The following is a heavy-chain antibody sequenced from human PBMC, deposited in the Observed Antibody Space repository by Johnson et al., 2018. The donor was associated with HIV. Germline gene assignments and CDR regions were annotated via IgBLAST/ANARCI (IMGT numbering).Heavy chain of an antibody. CDR2: IKQDGSEK. CDR1: GFTFSTYW. J-gene: IGHJ3*02. Sequence: VQLLESGGGLVQPGGSLRLSCAASGFTFSTYWMTWVRQAPGKGLEWVANIKQDGSEKYYVDSVKGRFPISRDKAKKSLYMQMNSLRVEDTAYYYCARDETQRRYALTAFDIWGQGTMVTVSS. CDR3: ARDETQRRYALTAFDI. V-gene: IGHV3-7*04. D-gene: IGHD3-16*01.